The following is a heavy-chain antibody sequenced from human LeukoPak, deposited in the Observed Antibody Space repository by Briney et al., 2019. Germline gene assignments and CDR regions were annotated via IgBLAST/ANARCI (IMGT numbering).Heavy chain of an antibody. Sequence: GGSLRLSCAASGFTFSSYAMHWVRQAPGKGLEYVSAISSNGGSTYYANSVKGRFTISRDNSKNTLYLQMGSLRAEDMAVYYCARDQAYYDILTGYSGIDYWGQGTLVTVSS. J-gene: IGHJ4*02. CDR2: ISSNGGST. D-gene: IGHD3-9*01. CDR3: ARDQAYYDILTGYSGIDY. V-gene: IGHV3-64*01. CDR1: GFTFSSYA.